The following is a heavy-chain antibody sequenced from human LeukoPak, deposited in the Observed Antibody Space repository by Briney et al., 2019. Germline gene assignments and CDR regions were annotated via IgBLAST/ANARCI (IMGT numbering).Heavy chain of an antibody. CDR3: ARASKWSGYYRYFQH. J-gene: IGHJ1*01. V-gene: IGHV1-46*01. Sequence: ASVKVSCKASGYTFTCYYMHWVRQAPGQGLEWMGIINPSGGSTSYAQKFQGRVTMTRDTSTSTVYMELSSLRSEDTAVYYCARASKWSGYYRYFQHWGQGTLVTVSS. CDR1: GYTFTCYY. CDR2: INPSGGST. D-gene: IGHD3-3*01.